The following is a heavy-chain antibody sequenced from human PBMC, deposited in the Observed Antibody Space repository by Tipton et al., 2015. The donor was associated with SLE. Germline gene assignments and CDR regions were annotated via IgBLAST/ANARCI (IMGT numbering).Heavy chain of an antibody. CDR2: IRYDGSNK. CDR3: ARHGSGGSCCHAFDI. D-gene: IGHD2-15*01. J-gene: IGHJ3*02. CDR1: GFTFSSYG. Sequence: SLRLSCAASGFTFSSYGMHWVRQAPGKGLEWVAFIRYDGSNKYYADSVKGRFTISRDNSKNTLYLQMNSLRAEDTAVYYCARHGSGGSCCHAFDIWGQGTMVTVSS. V-gene: IGHV3-33*01.